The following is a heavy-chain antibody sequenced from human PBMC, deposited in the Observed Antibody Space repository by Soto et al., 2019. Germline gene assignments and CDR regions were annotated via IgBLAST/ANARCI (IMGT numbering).Heavy chain of an antibody. J-gene: IGHJ4*02. CDR2: ISAYNGNT. CDR3: ARSNGRVSSRPPFSDY. CDR1: DYTFTSSG. D-gene: IGHD6-13*01. V-gene: IGHV1-18*01. Sequence: ASVKVSCKASDYTFTSSGISWVRQAPGQGLEWMGWISAYNGNTNYAQKLPGRVTMTTDTSTTTAYMELRSLRSDDTAVYYCARSNGRVSSRPPFSDYWGQGTLVTVSS.